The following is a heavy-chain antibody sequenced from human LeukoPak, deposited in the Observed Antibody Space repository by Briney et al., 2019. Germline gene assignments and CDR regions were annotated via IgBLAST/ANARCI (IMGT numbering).Heavy chain of an antibody. CDR3: ARIRYCSGGNCYSLHGNYYYYGLNV. CDR2: IKQDGGEK. Sequence: GGSLRLSCAASEFTFSSYWMSWVRQAPGKGLEWVANIKQDGGEKYYLDSVKGRFTISRDNAKNSLYLQMNSLRAEDTAVYYCARIRYCSGGNCYSLHGNYYYYGLNVWGQGTTVTVSS. V-gene: IGHV3-7*01. CDR1: EFTFSSYW. D-gene: IGHD2-15*01. J-gene: IGHJ6*02.